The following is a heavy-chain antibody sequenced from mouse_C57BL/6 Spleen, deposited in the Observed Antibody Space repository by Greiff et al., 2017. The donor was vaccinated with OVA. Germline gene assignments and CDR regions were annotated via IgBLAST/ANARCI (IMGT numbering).Heavy chain of an antibody. D-gene: IGHD2-5*01. CDR1: GFSLTSYG. CDR2: IWRGGST. Sequence: VQLQQSGPGLVQPSQSLSITCTVSGFSLTSYGVHWVRQSPGKGLEWLGVIWRGGSTAYNAAFMSRLSITKYNSKSQVFFKMNSLQADDTAIYYCAKKAYYSNYSYAMDYWGQGTSVTVSS. J-gene: IGHJ4*01. CDR3: AKKAYYSNYSYAMDY. V-gene: IGHV2-5*01.